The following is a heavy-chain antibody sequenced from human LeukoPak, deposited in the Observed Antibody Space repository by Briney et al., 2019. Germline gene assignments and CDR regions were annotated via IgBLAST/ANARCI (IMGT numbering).Heavy chain of an antibody. CDR2: INTNTGNP. J-gene: IGHJ4*02. Sequence: ASVKVSCKASGYTFTGYYMHWVRQAPGQGLEWMGWINTNTGNPTYAQGFTGRFVFSLDTSVSTAYLQISSLKAEDTAVYYCARESPYYYDSSDYYETDYWGQGTLVTVSS. CDR3: ARESPYYYDSSDYYETDY. CDR1: GYTFTGYY. D-gene: IGHD3-22*01. V-gene: IGHV7-4-1*02.